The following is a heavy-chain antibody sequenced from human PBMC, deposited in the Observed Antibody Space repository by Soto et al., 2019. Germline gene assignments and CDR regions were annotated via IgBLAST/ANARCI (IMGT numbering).Heavy chain of an antibody. Sequence: QVQLVQSGAEVKNPGSSVKVSCKTSGGTFSNYGISWVRQAPGQGLEWMGGIIPLFATTNYAQKFQGRVTLTADESTSTAYMEVSSLRSEDTAMFYWARGRRKYYESGSYLAVHEAFDIWGHGTMVIVSS. CDR1: GGTFSNYG. V-gene: IGHV1-69*01. CDR2: IIPLFATT. CDR3: ARGRRKYYESGSYLAVHEAFDI. J-gene: IGHJ3*02. D-gene: IGHD3-22*01.